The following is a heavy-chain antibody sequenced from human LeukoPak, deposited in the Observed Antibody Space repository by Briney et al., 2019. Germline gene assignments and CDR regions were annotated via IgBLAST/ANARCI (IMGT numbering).Heavy chain of an antibody. CDR2: IRSKANSYAT. CDR1: GFTFSGSA. V-gene: IGHV3-73*01. D-gene: IGHD2-15*01. J-gene: IGHJ4*02. Sequence: GGSLRLSCAASGFTFSGSAMHWVRQASGKGLEWVGRIRSKANSYATAYAASVKGRFTISKDDSKNTAYLQMNSLKTEDTAVYYCTSTPAVGTPIDYWGQGTLVTVSS. CDR3: TSTPAVGTPIDY.